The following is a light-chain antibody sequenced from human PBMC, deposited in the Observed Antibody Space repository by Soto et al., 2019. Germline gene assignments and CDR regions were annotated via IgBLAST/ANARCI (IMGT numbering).Light chain of an antibody. V-gene: IGKV1-8*01. J-gene: IGKJ1*01. CDR2: AAS. CDR3: QQYYSYPRT. CDR1: QGISSY. Sequence: IHLTQSPSSLSSCFGDRVTITCRASQGISSYLAWYQQKPGKAPKLLIYAASTLQSGVPSRFSGSGSGTDFTLTISCLQSEDFATYYCQQYYSYPRTFGQGTKVDIK.